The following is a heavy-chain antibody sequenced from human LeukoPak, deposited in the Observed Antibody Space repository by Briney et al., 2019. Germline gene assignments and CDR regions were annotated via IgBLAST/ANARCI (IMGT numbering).Heavy chain of an antibody. CDR3: AREDVVLVDAVRYYYYGMDV. J-gene: IGHJ6*02. CDR1: GYNFISYY. D-gene: IGHD2-8*01. V-gene: IGHV1-46*01. CDR2: INPSGGST. Sequence: ASVKVSCKASGYNFISYYMHWVRQAPGQGLEWMGIINPSGGSTRYAQKFQDRVTMTRDTSTSTVYMELSSLKSEDTAVYYCAREDVVLVDAVRYYYYGMDVWGQGTTVTVFS.